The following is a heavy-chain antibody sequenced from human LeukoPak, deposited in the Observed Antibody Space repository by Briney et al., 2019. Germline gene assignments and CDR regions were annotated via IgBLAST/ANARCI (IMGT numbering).Heavy chain of an antibody. CDR3: ARGATVTGSDAVDI. V-gene: IGHV4-31*03. Sequence: SETLSLTCTVSGGSISSGGYYWSWIRQHPGKGLEWIGYIYYSGSTYYNPSLKSRVTISVDTSENQFSLKLSSVTAADTAVYYCARGATVTGSDAVDIWGQGTMVTVSS. D-gene: IGHD4-17*01. J-gene: IGHJ3*02. CDR2: IYYSGST. CDR1: GGSISSGGYY.